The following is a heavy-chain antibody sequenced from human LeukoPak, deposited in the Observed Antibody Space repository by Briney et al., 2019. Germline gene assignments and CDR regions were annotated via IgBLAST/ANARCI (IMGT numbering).Heavy chain of an antibody. D-gene: IGHD3-10*01. V-gene: IGHV1-18*01. CDR2: ISAYNGNT. Sequence: ASVKVSCKASGYTFTSYGISWVRQAPGQGLEWMGWISAYNGNTNYAQKLQGRVTMTTDTSTSTAYMKLRSLRSDDTAVYYCARYTLFGSGRYPYDYMDVWGKGTTVTISS. J-gene: IGHJ6*03. CDR1: GYTFTSYG. CDR3: ARYTLFGSGRYPYDYMDV.